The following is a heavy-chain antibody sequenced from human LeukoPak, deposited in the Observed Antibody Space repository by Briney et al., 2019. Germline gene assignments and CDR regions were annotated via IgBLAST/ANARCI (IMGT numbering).Heavy chain of an antibody. CDR1: GGSFSGYY. Sequence: SETLSLTCAVNGGSFSGYYWSWIRQPPGKGLEWIGEINHSGSTNYNPSLKSRVTISVDTSKNQFSLKLSSVTAADTAVYYCARDSVAGTTIDYWGQGTLVTVSS. V-gene: IGHV4-34*01. D-gene: IGHD6-19*01. CDR2: INHSGST. CDR3: ARDSVAGTTIDY. J-gene: IGHJ4*02.